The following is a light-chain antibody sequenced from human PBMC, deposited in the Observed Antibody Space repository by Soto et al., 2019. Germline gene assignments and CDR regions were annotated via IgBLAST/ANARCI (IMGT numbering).Light chain of an antibody. Sequence: QLVLTQPPSASASLGASVKLTCTLSSGHNSYAIAWHQQQPEKGPRYLMKLNSDGSHSTGDGIPDRFSGSSSGAERYLTISSLQSEDEADYYCQTWSTDIRVFGGGTQLTVL. J-gene: IGLJ3*02. CDR2: LNSDGSH. V-gene: IGLV4-69*01. CDR1: SGHNSYA. CDR3: QTWSTDIRV.